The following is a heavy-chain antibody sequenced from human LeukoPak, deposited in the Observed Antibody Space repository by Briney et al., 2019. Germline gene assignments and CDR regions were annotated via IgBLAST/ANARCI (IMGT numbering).Heavy chain of an antibody. CDR1: GFTFDDYG. CDR2: INWNGGST. D-gene: IGHD3-16*02. Sequence: PGGSLRLSCAASGFTFDDYGMSWVRQAPGKGLEWVSGINWNGGSTGYADSVKGRFTISRDNAKNSLYLQMNSLRAEDTALYYCARALRLGELSQLYYYYYMDVWGKGTTVTVSS. J-gene: IGHJ6*03. V-gene: IGHV3-20*04. CDR3: ARALRLGELSQLYYYYYMDV.